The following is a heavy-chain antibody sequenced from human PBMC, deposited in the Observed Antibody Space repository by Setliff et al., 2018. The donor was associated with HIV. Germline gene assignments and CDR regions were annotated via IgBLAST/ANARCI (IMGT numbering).Heavy chain of an antibody. V-gene: IGHV4-59*11. Sequence: SETLSLTCTVSGGSISSHYWSWIRQAPGKGLEWIGSIYYSGSTNYNPSLKSRVTISVDKSKNQFSLKLSSVTAADTAVYYCAREAYFFASGTYYFDSWGQGTLVTVSS. CDR2: IYYSGST. D-gene: IGHD3-10*01. J-gene: IGHJ4*02. CDR3: AREAYFFASGTYYFDS. CDR1: GGSISSHY.